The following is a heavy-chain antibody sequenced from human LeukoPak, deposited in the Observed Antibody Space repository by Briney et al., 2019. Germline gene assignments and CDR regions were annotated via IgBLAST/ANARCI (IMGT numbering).Heavy chain of an antibody. D-gene: IGHD2-15*01. CDR1: GGSFSGYY. V-gene: IGHV4-34*01. CDR3: ARGFKRGVGGIGY. CDR2: INHSGST. Sequence: SETLSLTCAVYGGSFSGYYWSWIRQPPGKGLEWIGEINHSGSTNYNPSLKSRVTISVDTSKNQFPLKLSSVTAADTAVYYCARGFKRGVGGIGYWGQGTLVTVSS. J-gene: IGHJ4*02.